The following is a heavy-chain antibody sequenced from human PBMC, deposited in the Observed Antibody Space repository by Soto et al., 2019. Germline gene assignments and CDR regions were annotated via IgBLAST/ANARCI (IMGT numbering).Heavy chain of an antibody. CDR1: GFSFSTYT. CDR2: ISSSGGNT. V-gene: IGHV3-23*01. Sequence: GGSLRLSCAASGFSFSTYTMSWVRQAPGKGLEWVSGISSSGGNTYYSDSVKGRFTISRDNSKDTLFLQMNRLGAEDTALYFCAKDLRTGLPPTYSDYWGQGNLLTVST. CDR3: AKDLRTGLPPTYSDY. D-gene: IGHD2-21*02. J-gene: IGHJ4*02.